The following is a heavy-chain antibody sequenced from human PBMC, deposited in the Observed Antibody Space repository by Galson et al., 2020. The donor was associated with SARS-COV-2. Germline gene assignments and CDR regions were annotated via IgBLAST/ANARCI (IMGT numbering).Heavy chain of an antibody. Sequence: TGGSLRLSCAASGFTFSSYGMHWVRQAPGKGLEWVAVISYDGSNKYYADSVKGRFTISRDSSKNTLYLQMNSLRAEDTAVYYCAKDGPQYSSSWYGHYYYYGMDVWGQGTTVTVSS. CDR3: AKDGPQYSSSWYGHYYYYGMDV. CDR2: ISYDGSNK. J-gene: IGHJ6*02. V-gene: IGHV3-30*18. CDR1: GFTFSSYG. D-gene: IGHD6-13*01.